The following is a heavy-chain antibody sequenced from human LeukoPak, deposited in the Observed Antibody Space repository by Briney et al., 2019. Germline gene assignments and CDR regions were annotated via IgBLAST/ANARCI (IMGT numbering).Heavy chain of an antibody. CDR1: SSFY. CDR2: IYYSGST. Sequence: SSFYMSWVRQAPGKGLEWIGSIYYSGSTYYNPSLKSRVTISVDTSKNQFSLKLNSVTATDTAVYYCARHYGPWGQGTLVTVSS. V-gene: IGHV4-39*01. D-gene: IGHD3-10*01. J-gene: IGHJ4*02. CDR3: ARHYGP.